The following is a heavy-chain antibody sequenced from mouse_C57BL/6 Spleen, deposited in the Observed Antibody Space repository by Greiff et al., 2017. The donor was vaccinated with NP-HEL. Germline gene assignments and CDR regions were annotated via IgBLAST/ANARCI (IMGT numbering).Heavy chain of an antibody. V-gene: IGHV1-82*01. J-gene: IGHJ4*01. CDR3: ARCPYYYGSSYEAMDY. CDR1: GYAFSSSW. CDR2: IYPGDGDT. Sequence: VQLQQSGPELVKPGASVKISCKASGYAFSSSWMNWVKQRPGKGLEWIGRIYPGDGDTNYNGKFKGKATLTADKSSSTAYMQLSSLTSEDSAVYFCARCPYYYGSSYEAMDYWGQGTSVTVSS. D-gene: IGHD1-1*01.